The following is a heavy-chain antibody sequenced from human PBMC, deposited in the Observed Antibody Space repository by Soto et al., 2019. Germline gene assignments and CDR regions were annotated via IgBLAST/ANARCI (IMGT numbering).Heavy chain of an antibody. CDR1: GYSFASYW. V-gene: IGHV5-51*01. CDR3: ARRRRSNLYYYYGMDV. J-gene: IGHJ6*02. CDR2: ISPGDSDN. Sequence: PGESLKISCKGFGYSFASYWIVWVRQMPGKGLEWMGIISPGDSDNKYSPSFQGQVTISDDKSITTAYLQWSSLKASDTAMYYCARRRRSNLYYYYGMDVWGQGTTVTVSS.